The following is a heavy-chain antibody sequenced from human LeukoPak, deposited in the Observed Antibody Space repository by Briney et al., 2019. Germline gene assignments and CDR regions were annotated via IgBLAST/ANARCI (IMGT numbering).Heavy chain of an antibody. V-gene: IGHV2-70*11. J-gene: IGHJ4*02. Sequence: SGPTLVNPTQTLTLTCTFSGFSLSTRGMCVSWIRQPPGKALEWLARIDWDDDKYYSTSLKTRLTISKDTSKNQVVLTMTNMDPVDTATYYCARETVIAVAGTYFDYWGQGTLVTVSS. CDR1: GFSLSTRGMC. CDR2: IDWDDDK. CDR3: ARETVIAVAGTYFDY. D-gene: IGHD6-19*01.